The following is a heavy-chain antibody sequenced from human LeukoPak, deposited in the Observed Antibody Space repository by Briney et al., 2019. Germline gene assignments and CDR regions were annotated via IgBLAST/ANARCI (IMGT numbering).Heavy chain of an antibody. CDR2: IKQGASEK. D-gene: IGHD2-2*01. J-gene: IGHJ4*02. CDR3: AREDIVVVPAASNYFDY. Sequence: GGSLRLSCAASGFTFSSYWMSWVRQAPGKGLEWVANIKQGASEKYYVDSVKGRFTISRDNAKNSLYLQMNSLRAEDTAVYYCAREDIVVVPAASNYFDYWGQGTLVTVSS. CDR1: GFTFSSYW. V-gene: IGHV3-7*01.